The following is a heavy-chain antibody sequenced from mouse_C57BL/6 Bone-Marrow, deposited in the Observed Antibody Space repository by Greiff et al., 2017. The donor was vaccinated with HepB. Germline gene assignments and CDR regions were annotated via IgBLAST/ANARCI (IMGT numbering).Heavy chain of an antibody. Sequence: VQLQESGPELVKPGASVKISCKASGYAFSSSWMNWVKQRPGQGLEWIGRIYPGDGDTNYNGKFKGKATLTADKSSSTAYMQLSSLTSEDSAVYFCANNWDGGAWFAYWGQGTLVTVSS. V-gene: IGHV1-82*01. D-gene: IGHD4-1*01. CDR2: IYPGDGDT. CDR1: GYAFSSSW. J-gene: IGHJ3*01. CDR3: ANNWDGGAWFAY.